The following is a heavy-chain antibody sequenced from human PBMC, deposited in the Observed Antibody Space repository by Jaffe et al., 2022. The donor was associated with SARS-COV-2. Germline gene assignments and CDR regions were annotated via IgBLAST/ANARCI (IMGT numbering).Heavy chain of an antibody. CDR2: VSVSGGST. CDR3: AKDQGQDRDAFDM. J-gene: IGHJ3*02. V-gene: IGHV3-23*01. CDR1: GFTFSSFA. Sequence: EVQLLESGGGLVQPGGSLRLSCAASGFTFSSFAMSWVRQAPGRGLEWVSSVSVSGGSTYHADSVKGRFTISRDNFKNTLSLQMNSLRVEDTAIYYCAKDQGQDRDAFDMWGQGTMVTVSS.